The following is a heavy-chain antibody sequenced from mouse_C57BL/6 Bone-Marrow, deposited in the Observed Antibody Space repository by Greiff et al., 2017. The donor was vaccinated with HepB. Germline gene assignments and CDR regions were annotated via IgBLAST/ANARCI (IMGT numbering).Heavy chain of an antibody. CDR3: ATVAPSFAY. CDR1: GYTFTSYT. Sequence: VQLQESGAELARPGASVKMSCKASGYTFTSYTMHWVKQRPGQGLEWIGYINPSSGYTKYNQKFKDKATLTADKSSSTAYMQLSSLTSEDSAVYYCATVAPSFAYWGQGTLVTVSA. D-gene: IGHD1-1*01. J-gene: IGHJ3*01. V-gene: IGHV1-4*01. CDR2: INPSSGYT.